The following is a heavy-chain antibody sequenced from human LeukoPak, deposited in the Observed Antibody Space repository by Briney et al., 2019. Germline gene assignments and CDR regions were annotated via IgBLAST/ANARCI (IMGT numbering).Heavy chain of an antibody. CDR1: GGTFSSYA. D-gene: IGHD2-2*02. J-gene: IGHJ5*02. CDR3: ARGRRDCSSTSCYTFWFDP. Sequence: GASVKVSCKASGGTFSSYAISWVRQAPGQGLEWMGGIIPIFGTANYAQKFQGRVTITTDESTSTAYMELSSLRSEDTAVYYCARGRRDCSSTSCYTFWFDPWGQGTLVTVSS. V-gene: IGHV1-69*05. CDR2: IIPIFGTA.